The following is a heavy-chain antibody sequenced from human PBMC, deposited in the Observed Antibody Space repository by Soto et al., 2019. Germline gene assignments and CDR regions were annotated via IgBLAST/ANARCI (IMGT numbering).Heavy chain of an antibody. J-gene: IGHJ3*02. CDR1: ESIFTNYW. CDR3: AATANWGSGDPFDM. Sequence: PGESLKISCKGSESIFTNYWIGWVRQLPGRGLEWMALIYPVDSDARYSPSFQGQVTISADKSIRTAYLQWNSLKASDSAIYYCAATANWGSGDPFDMWGQGTMVTVSS. V-gene: IGHV5-51*01. CDR2: IYPVDSDA. D-gene: IGHD7-27*01.